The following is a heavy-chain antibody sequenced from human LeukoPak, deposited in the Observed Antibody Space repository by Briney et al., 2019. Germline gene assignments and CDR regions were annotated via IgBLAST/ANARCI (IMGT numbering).Heavy chain of an antibody. CDR3: ARVGYISSWYSSPPFDY. CDR2: IYSGGTT. J-gene: IGHJ4*02. V-gene: IGHV3-66*01. CDR1: GFTVSSNY. Sequence: GGSLRLSCAVSGFTVSSNYMSWVRLAPGKGLEWVSIIYSGGTTYYADSVKGRFTITRDNSKNTVYLQMNSLRAEDTAVYYCARVGYISSWYSSPPFDYWGQGNLVTVSS. D-gene: IGHD6-13*01.